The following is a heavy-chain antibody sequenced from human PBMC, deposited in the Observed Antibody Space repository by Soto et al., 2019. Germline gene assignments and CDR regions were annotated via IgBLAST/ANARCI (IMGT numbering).Heavy chain of an antibody. Sequence: PETLSLTCTVPGGSLSSSSYYLGWIRQPPGTGLEGIGPLHHSWSTYYNPSLKGRVTIAVDTSKNQSSLKLSSVTAADTAVYYCARVSWREKYGMDVWGQGTTVTVSS. CDR3: ARVSWREKYGMDV. CDR1: GGSLSSSSYY. CDR2: LHHSWST. J-gene: IGHJ6*02. V-gene: IGHV4-39*01.